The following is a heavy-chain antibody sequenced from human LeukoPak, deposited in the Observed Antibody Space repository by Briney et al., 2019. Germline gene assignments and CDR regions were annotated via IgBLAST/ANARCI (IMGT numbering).Heavy chain of an antibody. Sequence: GGSLRLSCAASGFTFSSYGMHWVRQAPGKGLEWVAVIWYDGSNKYYADSVKGRFTVSRDNSKNTLYMQMNSLRAEDTAVYYCARDRGWGTQEHTLDVWGPGTMVTVS. J-gene: IGHJ3*01. CDR2: IWYDGSNK. D-gene: IGHD3-16*01. CDR1: GFTFSSYG. V-gene: IGHV3-33*01. CDR3: ARDRGWGTQEHTLDV.